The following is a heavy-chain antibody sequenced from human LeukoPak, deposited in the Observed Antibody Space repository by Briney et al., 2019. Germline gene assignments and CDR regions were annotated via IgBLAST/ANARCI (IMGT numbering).Heavy chain of an antibody. V-gene: IGHV4-59*01. CDR3: ARNDYYDSSGYYYGFDP. Sequence: PSETLSLTCTVSGGSISSYYWSWIRQPPGKGLEWIGYIYYSGSTNYNPSLKSRVTISVDTSKNQFSLKLSSVTAADTAVYYCARNDYYDSSGYYYGFDPWGQGTLVTVSS. J-gene: IGHJ5*02. CDR1: GGSISSYY. D-gene: IGHD3-22*01. CDR2: IYYSGST.